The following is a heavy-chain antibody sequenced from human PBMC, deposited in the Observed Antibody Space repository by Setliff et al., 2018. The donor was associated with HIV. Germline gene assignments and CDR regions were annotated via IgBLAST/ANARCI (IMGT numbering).Heavy chain of an antibody. V-gene: IGHV3-21*04. J-gene: IGHJ5*02. CDR2: IISTGDI. Sequence: PGGSLRLSCAASGFTLSSYSLNWVRQAPGKGLEWVSSIISTGDISYADSVKGRFTISRDSAKNSLYLQMSSLRVEDTAVYYCARMIDCTTALCYRWFDPWGQGTLVTVSS. CDR3: ARMIDCTTALCYRWFDP. CDR1: GFTLSSYS. D-gene: IGHD2-8*01.